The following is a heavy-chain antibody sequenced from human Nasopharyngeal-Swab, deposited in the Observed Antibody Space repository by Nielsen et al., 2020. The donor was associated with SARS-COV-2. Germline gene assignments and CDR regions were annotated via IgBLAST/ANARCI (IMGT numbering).Heavy chain of an antibody. J-gene: IGHJ6*02. Sequence: ASVKVSCKASGYTFTSYYMHWVRQAPGQGLEWMGIINPSGGSTSYAQKFQGRVTMTRDTSTSTVYMELSSLRSKDTAVYYCARGRDYYDSSGYYEGSDYYYGMDVWGQGTTVTVSS. CDR2: INPSGGST. CDR1: GYTFTSYY. V-gene: IGHV1-46*01. D-gene: IGHD3-22*01. CDR3: ARGRDYYDSSGYYEGSDYYYGMDV.